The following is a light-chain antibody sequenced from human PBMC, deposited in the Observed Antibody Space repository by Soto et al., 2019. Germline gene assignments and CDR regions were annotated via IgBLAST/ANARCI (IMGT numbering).Light chain of an antibody. CDR2: EVS. V-gene: IGLV2-14*01. J-gene: IGLJ2*01. CDR1: SNDVGGYNY. Sequence: QSVLTQPASLSGSPGQSITMFCTGTSNDVGGYNYVSWYQQHPGKAPKLIIYEVSNRPSGISSRFSGSKSANTASLTISGLQAEDAAEYYCSSFTGSTTCVFGGGTKLTVL. CDR3: SSFTGSTTCV.